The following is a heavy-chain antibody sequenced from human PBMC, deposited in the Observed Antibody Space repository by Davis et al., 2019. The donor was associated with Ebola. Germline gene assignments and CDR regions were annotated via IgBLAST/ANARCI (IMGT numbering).Heavy chain of an antibody. V-gene: IGHV4-59*01. CDR1: GGSFSSYY. Sequence: MPSETLSLTCTVSGGSFSSYYWPWIRQPPGKGLEWIGYIYYSGSTNYNPFLKSRVTISVDTSKNQFSLKLSSVTAADTAVYYCARANPYSSGWYPTDFDYWGQGTLVTVSS. D-gene: IGHD6-19*01. J-gene: IGHJ4*02. CDR3: ARANPYSSGWYPTDFDY. CDR2: IYYSGST.